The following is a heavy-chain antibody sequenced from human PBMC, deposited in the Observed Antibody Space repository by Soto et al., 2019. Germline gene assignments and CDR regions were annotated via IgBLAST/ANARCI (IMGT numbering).Heavy chain of an antibody. CDR2: IYHTGNA. D-gene: IGHD3-22*01. V-gene: IGHV4-39*01. CDR3: ARDFFDSSDYTTNWFDP. Sequence: SETLSLTCSVSGDSISNSRFSWAWIRQPPGEGLEWIGSIYHTGNAYYNPSLKSRVTISVDTSKNQFSLKFTSVTAADAALYYCARDFFDSSDYTTNWFDPWGQGTLVTVS. J-gene: IGHJ5*02. CDR1: GDSISNSRFS.